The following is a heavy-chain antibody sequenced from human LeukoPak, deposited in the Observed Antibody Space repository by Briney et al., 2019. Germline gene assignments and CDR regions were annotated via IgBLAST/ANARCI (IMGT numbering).Heavy chain of an antibody. D-gene: IGHD3-22*01. J-gene: IGHJ4*02. CDR1: GFTFSSYA. V-gene: IGHV3-23*01. Sequence: GGSLRLSCAASGFTFSSYAMTWVRQAPGKGLEWASTITGSGGYTYYADSVKGRFTISRDNSKNTLFLRMNSLRAEDTAVYFCAKQSLYDSSGHFHYWGQGTLVTVSS. CDR3: AKQSLYDSSGHFHY. CDR2: ITGSGGYT.